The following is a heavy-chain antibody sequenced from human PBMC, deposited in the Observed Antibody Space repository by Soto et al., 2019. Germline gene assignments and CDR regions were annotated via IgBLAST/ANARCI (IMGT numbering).Heavy chain of an antibody. D-gene: IGHD3-10*01. CDR3: ARLGGGSGSYIGQRVNDFDY. CDR1: GGSISSGGYS. CDR2: IYHSGST. Sequence: SETLSLICAVSGGSISSGGYSWSWIRQPPGKGLEWIGYIYHSGSTYYNPSLKSRVTISVDTSKNQFSLKLSSVTAADTAVYYCARLGGGSGSYIGQRVNDFDYWGQGILVTV. J-gene: IGHJ4*02. V-gene: IGHV4-30-2*02.